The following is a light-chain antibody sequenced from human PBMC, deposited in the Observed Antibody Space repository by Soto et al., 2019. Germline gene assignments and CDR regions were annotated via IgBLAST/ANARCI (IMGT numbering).Light chain of an antibody. V-gene: IGLV2-23*02. J-gene: IGLJ2*01. CDR1: TNDVATYNL. CDR3: CSYACGNTFV. Sequence: QSALTQPASVSGSPGQSITISCTGTTNDVATYNLVSWHQRHPGKAPRVIIYEVFKRPSGVSNRFSGSKSGNTASLTISGLQAEDESEYFCCSYACGNTFVFGGGTKLTVL. CDR2: EVF.